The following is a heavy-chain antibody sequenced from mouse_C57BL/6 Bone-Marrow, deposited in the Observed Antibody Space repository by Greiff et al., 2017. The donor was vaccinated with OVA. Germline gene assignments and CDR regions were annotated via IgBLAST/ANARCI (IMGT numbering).Heavy chain of an antibody. J-gene: IGHJ4*01. CDR2: IYPRSGNT. V-gene: IGHV1-81*01. CDR3: AREPETYYYAMDY. Sequence: VQLQESGAELARPGASVKLSCKASGYTFTSYGISWVKQRTGQGLEWIGEIYPRSGNTYYNEKFKGKATLTADKSSSTAYMELRSLTSEDSAVYFCAREPETYYYAMDYWGQGTSVTVSS. CDR1: GYTFTSYG.